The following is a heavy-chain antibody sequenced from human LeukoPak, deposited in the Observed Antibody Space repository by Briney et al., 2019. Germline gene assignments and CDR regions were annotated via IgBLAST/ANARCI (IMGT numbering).Heavy chain of an antibody. D-gene: IGHD1-26*01. Sequence: ASVKVSCKASGYTFTSYNIHWVRQAPGQGLEWMGIMNPSGDSTSYAQNFQGRVTMTRDMSTSTAYMELSSLRSEDTAVYYCARAEWELLNWFDPWGQGTLVTVSS. CDR3: ARAEWELLNWFDP. J-gene: IGHJ5*02. CDR1: GYTFTSYN. V-gene: IGHV1-46*01. CDR2: MNPSGDST.